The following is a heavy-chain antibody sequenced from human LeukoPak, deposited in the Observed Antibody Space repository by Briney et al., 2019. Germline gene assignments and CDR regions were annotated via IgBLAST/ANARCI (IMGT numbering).Heavy chain of an antibody. D-gene: IGHD3-22*01. CDR1: GYSFTTCW. CDR3: ARRISQVYDSSGYPGNWFDP. CDR2: INPGDSDT. V-gene: IGHV5-51*01. Sequence: PGESLQISCKGSGYSFTTCWIGWVRQMPGKGLEWMGSINPGDSDTIYSPSFQGQVTMSADKSITTAYLQWSSLRASDTAMYYCARRISQVYDSSGYPGNWFDPWGQGTLVTVSS. J-gene: IGHJ5*02.